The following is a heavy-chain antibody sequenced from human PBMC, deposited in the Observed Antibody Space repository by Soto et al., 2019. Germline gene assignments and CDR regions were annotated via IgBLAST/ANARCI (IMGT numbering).Heavy chain of an antibody. CDR1: GGTFSSYA. V-gene: IGHV1-69*12. Sequence: QVQLVQSGAEVKKPGSSVKVSCKASGGTFSSYAISWVRQAPGQGIEWMGGIRPIFGTADYAQKFQGRVTITADESTSTAYMELSSLRSEETAVYYCASHYDSSGYYYRGLDYWGQGTLVTVSS. CDR2: IRPIFGTA. J-gene: IGHJ4*02. CDR3: ASHYDSSGYYYRGLDY. D-gene: IGHD3-22*01.